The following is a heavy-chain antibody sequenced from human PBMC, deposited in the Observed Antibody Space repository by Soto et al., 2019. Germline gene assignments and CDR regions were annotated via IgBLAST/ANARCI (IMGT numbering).Heavy chain of an antibody. D-gene: IGHD2-21*01. V-gene: IGHV4-4*02. CDR1: GASTSSMNW. CDR2: VFHTGLT. Sequence: QVQLQESGPGLVESSGTLFLTCAVSGASTSSMNWWSWVRQTTGRGLEWIGEVFHTGLTNYNPSLESPVTISMGASKNQLSLEIRSVAAADTAVYFCASDVYYGGFSLGYWGHGILVTVSS. CDR3: ASDVYYGGFSLGY. J-gene: IGHJ4*01.